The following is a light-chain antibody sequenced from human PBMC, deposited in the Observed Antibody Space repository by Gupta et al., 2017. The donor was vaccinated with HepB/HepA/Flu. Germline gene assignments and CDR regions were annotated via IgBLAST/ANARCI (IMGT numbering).Light chain of an antibody. V-gene: IGKV1-39*01. CDR1: ETIGNR. J-gene: IGKJ1*01. CDR3: LQSYNPRIT. Sequence: IQVTQSPSFLSASVGDRVTITCRASETIGNRLHWYQQKPGKAPNLLISLTSTLNSGVPSRFSGRGSGTDFTLTISGLQPEDFATYFCLQSYNPRITFGQGTRVEIK. CDR2: LTS.